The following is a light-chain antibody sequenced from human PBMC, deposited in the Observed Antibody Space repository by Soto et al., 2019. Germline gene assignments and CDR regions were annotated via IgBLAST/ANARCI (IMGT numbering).Light chain of an antibody. CDR1: QIVSSH. CDR2: DAS. V-gene: IGKV3-11*01. Sequence: EIVLTQSPATLSLSPVERATLSCRAIQIVSSHLAWYQQKPGQAPRLLIHDASSRATGIPARFSGSGSGTDFTLTISGLEPEDFAVYYCQPRGNWPPSITFGQGTRLEIK. J-gene: IGKJ5*01. CDR3: QPRGNWPPSIT.